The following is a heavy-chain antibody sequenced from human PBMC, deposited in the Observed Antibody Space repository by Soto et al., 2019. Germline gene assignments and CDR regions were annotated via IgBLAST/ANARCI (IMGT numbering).Heavy chain of an antibody. CDR1: GYRFTSYW. V-gene: IGHV5-51*01. CDR2: IYPGDSDT. J-gene: IGHJ4*02. CDR3: ARGRRDGYNFVLSDY. D-gene: IGHD5-12*01. Sequence: TGESLKISCKGSGYRFTSYWISWVRQMPGKGLEWMGIIYPGDSDTRYSPSFQGQVTISADKSISTAYLQWSSLKASDTAMYYCARGRRDGYNFVLSDYWGQGTLVTVSS.